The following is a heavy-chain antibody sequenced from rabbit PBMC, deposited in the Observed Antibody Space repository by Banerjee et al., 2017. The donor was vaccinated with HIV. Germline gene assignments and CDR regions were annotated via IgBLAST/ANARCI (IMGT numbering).Heavy chain of an antibody. CDR2: IGTGSGNT. Sequence: QEQLEESGGDLVKPEGSLTLTCTASGFSFSSYWIYWVRQAPGKGLEWIGCIGTGSGNTHYASWAKGRFTISRSTSLNTVDLKMTSLTAADTATYFCVRESSASNFNWWGPGTLVTV. J-gene: IGHJ4*01. D-gene: IGHD1-1*01. CDR1: GFSFSSYW. V-gene: IGHV1S43*01. CDR3: VRESSASNFNW.